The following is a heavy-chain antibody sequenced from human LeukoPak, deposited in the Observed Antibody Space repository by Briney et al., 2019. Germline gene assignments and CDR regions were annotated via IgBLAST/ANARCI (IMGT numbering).Heavy chain of an antibody. CDR1: GGTFSSYA. Sequence: ASVKVSCKASGGTFSSYAISWVRQAPGQGLEWMGWINPNSGGTNYAQKFQGRVTMTRDTSISTAYMELSRLRSDDTAVYYCARGAAASDYWGQGTLVTVSS. J-gene: IGHJ4*02. V-gene: IGHV1-2*02. CDR3: ARGAAASDY. D-gene: IGHD6-13*01. CDR2: INPNSGGT.